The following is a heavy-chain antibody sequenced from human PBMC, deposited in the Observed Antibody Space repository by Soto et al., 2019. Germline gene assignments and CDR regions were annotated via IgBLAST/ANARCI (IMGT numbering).Heavy chain of an antibody. CDR3: ARDSSSGWYYYYYGMDV. D-gene: IGHD6-19*01. CDR1: GGTFSSYA. J-gene: IGHJ6*02. CDR2: IIPIFGTA. V-gene: IGHV1-69*01. Sequence: QVQLVQSGAEVQKPGSSVKVSCKASGGTFSSYAISWVRQAPGQGLEWMGGIIPIFGTANYAQKFQGRVTITADESTSTAYIELSSLRSEDTAVYYCARDSSSGWYYYYYGMDVLGQGTTVTVSS.